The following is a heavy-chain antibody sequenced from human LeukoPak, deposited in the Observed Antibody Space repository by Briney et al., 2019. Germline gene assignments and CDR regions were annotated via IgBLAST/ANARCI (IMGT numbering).Heavy chain of an antibody. D-gene: IGHD4-23*01. Sequence: GGSLRLSCAASGFTFDDYAMHWVRQAPGKGLEWVSGISWNSGSIGYADSVKGRFTISRENAKDSLYLQMNSLRAGDTAVYYCARAPTKIRWSWYFDLWGRGTLVTVSS. CDR2: ISWNSGSI. CDR3: ARAPTKIRWSWYFDL. J-gene: IGHJ2*01. V-gene: IGHV3-9*01. CDR1: GFTFDDYA.